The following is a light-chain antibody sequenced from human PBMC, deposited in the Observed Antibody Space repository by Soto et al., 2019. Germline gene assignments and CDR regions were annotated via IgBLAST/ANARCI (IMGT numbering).Light chain of an antibody. CDR2: EVT. J-gene: IGLJ1*01. CDR1: ISDVGGYSY. Sequence: QSALTQPASLSGSPGQSITRSCTGTISDVGGYSYVSWYQQHPGRAPKLIIYEVTYRPSGVSNRFSGSKSGNTASLTISGLQAEDEADYYCSSYTSGSTYVFGAGTKVTVL. V-gene: IGLV2-14*03. CDR3: SSYTSGSTYV.